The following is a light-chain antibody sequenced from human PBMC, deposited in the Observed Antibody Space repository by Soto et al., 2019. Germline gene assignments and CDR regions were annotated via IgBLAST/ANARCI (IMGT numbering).Light chain of an antibody. Sequence: EFVLTQSPGTLSLSPGDRATLSCGASQSVTSKLAWYQQKPGQAPRLLISGASNRATGIPDRFSGSGSGTDFTLTISSLQPEDVGTYYCQNYNSAPITFGQGTRLEV. J-gene: IGKJ5*01. CDR1: QSVTSK. CDR3: QNYNSAPIT. CDR2: GAS. V-gene: IGKV3D-15*01.